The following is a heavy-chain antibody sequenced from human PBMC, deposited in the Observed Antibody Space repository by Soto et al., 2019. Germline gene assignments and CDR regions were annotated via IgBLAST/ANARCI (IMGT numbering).Heavy chain of an antibody. Sequence: PGGSLRLSGAASGFTFSSYWMHWVRQAPGKGLVWVSRINSDGSSTSYADSVKGRFTISRDNAKNTLYLQMKSLRAEDTAVYYCARVPLDIVATSYYYYGIDVRGQGTTVTVSS. D-gene: IGHD5-12*01. CDR1: GFTFSSYW. V-gene: IGHV3-74*01. J-gene: IGHJ6*02. CDR2: INSDGSST. CDR3: ARVPLDIVATSYYYYGIDV.